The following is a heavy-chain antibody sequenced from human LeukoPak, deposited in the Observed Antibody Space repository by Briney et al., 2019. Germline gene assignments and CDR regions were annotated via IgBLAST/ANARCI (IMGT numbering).Heavy chain of an antibody. CDR3: TRSVNWGSPHYWYFDL. V-gene: IGHV1-69*05. J-gene: IGHJ2*01. Sequence: AVHVSCKASGGTLSNHAVSWLQQAPAQGLEWMGRVIPVSGKKNYAKTYQGRVKITTDESTRTVYMDLCSLRPEDTAVDFCTRSVNWGSPHYWYFDLWGRGTLVAVSS. CDR1: GGTLSNHA. CDR2: VIPVSGKK. D-gene: IGHD7-27*01.